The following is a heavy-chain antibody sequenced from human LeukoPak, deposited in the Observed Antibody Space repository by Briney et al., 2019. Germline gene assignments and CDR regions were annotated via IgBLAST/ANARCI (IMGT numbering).Heavy chain of an antibody. J-gene: IGHJ6*03. D-gene: IGHD6-19*01. CDR1: GGSISSYY. Sequence: SETLSLTCTVSGGSISSYYWSWIRQPAGKGLEWIGRIYTSGSTNYNPSLKSRVTMAVDTPKNQFSLKLSSVTAADTAVYYCARDDGIAVAGNYYYYYMDVWGKGTTVTVSS. V-gene: IGHV4-4*07. CDR3: ARDDGIAVAGNYYYYYMDV. CDR2: IYTSGST.